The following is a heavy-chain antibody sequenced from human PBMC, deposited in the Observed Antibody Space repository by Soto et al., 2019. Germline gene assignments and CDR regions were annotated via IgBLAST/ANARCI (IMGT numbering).Heavy chain of an antibody. V-gene: IGHV1-18*04. CDR3: ARDPPLGIVVVGYYYYYGMDV. Sequence: VASVKVSCKASGYTFTSYGISWVRQAPGQGLEWMGWISAYNGNTNYAQKLQGRVTMTTDTSTSTAYMELRSLRSDDTAVYYCARDPPLGIVVVGYYYYYGMDVWGQGTTVTVSS. CDR1: GYTFTSYG. D-gene: IGHD2-21*01. J-gene: IGHJ6*02. CDR2: ISAYNGNT.